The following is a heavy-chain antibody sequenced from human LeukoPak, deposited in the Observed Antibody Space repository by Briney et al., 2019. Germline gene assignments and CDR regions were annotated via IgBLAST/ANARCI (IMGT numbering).Heavy chain of an antibody. CDR2: IYYSGST. V-gene: IGHV4-39*01. D-gene: IGHD7-27*01. CDR1: GGSFSSSGYY. Sequence: SETLSLTCTVSGGSFSSSGYYWGWIRQPPGKGLEWIGSIYYSGSTYYNLSLKSRVTISVDTSKNQFSLNLRSVTAADTAVYYCARHPAHWGREPFDIWGQGTMVTVSS. CDR3: ARHPAHWGREPFDI. J-gene: IGHJ3*02.